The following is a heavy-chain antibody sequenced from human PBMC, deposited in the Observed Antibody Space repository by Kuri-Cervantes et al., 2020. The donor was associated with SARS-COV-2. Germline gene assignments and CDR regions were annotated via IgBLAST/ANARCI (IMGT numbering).Heavy chain of an antibody. CDR2: ISWNSGSI. D-gene: IGHD3-22*01. Sequence: SLKISCAASGFTFSSYAMSWVRQAPGKGLEWVSGISWNSGSIGYADSVKGRFTISRDNAKNSLYLQMNSLRAEDTAVYYCARGRVGYYGSSGYYLDPEDAFDIWGQGTMVTVSS. CDR3: ARGRVGYYGSSGYYLDPEDAFDI. CDR1: GFTFSSYA. J-gene: IGHJ3*02. V-gene: IGHV3-9*01.